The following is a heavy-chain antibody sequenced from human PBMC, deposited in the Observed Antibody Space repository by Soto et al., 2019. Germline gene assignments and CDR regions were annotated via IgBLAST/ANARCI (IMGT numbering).Heavy chain of an antibody. CDR3: ARDPPSSAYRGSHFGYFDK. J-gene: IGHJ4*02. CDR1: GGIFTTSG. V-gene: IGHV1-69*01. CDR2: IIPTSGST. Sequence: QVHLVQSGAEVKKPGSSVKVSCETSGGIFTTSGISWVRLAPGQGLEWMGRIIPTSGSTIYAPQSPGRVTITAHESTNTVYMELRSLSSADPAVYYCARDPPSSAYRGSHFGYFDKWGQGTLVTVSS. D-gene: IGHD1-26*01.